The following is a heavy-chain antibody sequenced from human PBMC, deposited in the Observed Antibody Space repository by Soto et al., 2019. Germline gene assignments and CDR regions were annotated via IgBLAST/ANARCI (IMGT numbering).Heavy chain of an antibody. Sequence: QVQLVESGGGVVQPGRSLRLSCAASGFTFSSYAMHWVRQAPGKGLEWVAVISYDGSNKYYADSVKSRFTISRDNSKNTLYLQMNSLRAEDTAVYYCAREDYGDYAAFDYWGQGTLVTVSS. CDR1: GFTFSSYA. CDR3: AREDYGDYAAFDY. V-gene: IGHV3-30-3*01. D-gene: IGHD4-17*01. CDR2: ISYDGSNK. J-gene: IGHJ4*02.